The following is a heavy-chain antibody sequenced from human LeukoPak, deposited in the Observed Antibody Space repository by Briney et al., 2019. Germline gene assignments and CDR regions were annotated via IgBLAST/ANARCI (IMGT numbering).Heavy chain of an antibody. Sequence: SETLSLTCTVSGGSISSSSYYWGWIRQPPGKGLEWIGSIYYSGSTYYNPSLKSRVTISVDTSKNQFSLKLSSVTAADTAVYYCARGFIREQWLVRNYYYYYMDVWGKGTTVTVSS. V-gene: IGHV4-39*07. CDR2: IYYSGST. J-gene: IGHJ6*03. CDR3: ARGFIREQWLVRNYYYYYMDV. CDR1: GGSISSSSYY. D-gene: IGHD6-19*01.